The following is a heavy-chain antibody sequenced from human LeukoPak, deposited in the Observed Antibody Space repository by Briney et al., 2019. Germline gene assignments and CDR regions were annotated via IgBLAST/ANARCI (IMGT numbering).Heavy chain of an antibody. CDR2: INPNSGGT. D-gene: IGHD1-26*01. CDR3: ARDPGIVGATSDI. CDR1: GYTFTGYY. Sequence: GASVKVSCKASGYTFTGYYMHWVRQAPGQGLEWMGWINPNSGGTNYAQKLQGRVTMTTDTSTSTAYMELRSLRSDDTAVYYCARDPGIVGATSDIWGQGTMVTVSS. V-gene: IGHV1-2*02. J-gene: IGHJ3*02.